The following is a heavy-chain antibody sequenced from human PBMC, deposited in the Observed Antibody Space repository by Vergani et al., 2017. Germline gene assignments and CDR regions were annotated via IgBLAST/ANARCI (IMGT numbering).Heavy chain of an antibody. CDR2: IYYSGST. CDR1: GGSISSYY. D-gene: IGHD6-19*01. V-gene: IGHV4-59*01. CDR3: AWAIAVGCKRRGGEIDY. Sequence: QVQLQESGPGLVKPSETLSLTCTVSGGSISSYYWSWIRQPPGKGLEWIGYIYYSGSTNYNPSLKSRFTISVDTSKNQFSLKLSAVTAAETAVYYCAWAIAVGCKRRGGEIDYWGQGTLVTVSS. J-gene: IGHJ4*02.